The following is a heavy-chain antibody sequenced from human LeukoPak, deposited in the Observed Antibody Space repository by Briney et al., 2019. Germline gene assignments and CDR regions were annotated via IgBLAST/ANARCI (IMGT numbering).Heavy chain of an antibody. CDR2: IYSGGVT. Sequence: PGGSLRLSFAASGFTVSSNYMSWVRQAPGKGLEWVSLIYSGGVTYYADSVKGRFIISRDNSKNTLFLQMNSLRAEDTAVYYCARAPSGWSDYWYFDLWGRGTLVTVSS. J-gene: IGHJ2*01. CDR3: ARAPSGWSDYWYFDL. V-gene: IGHV3-53*01. D-gene: IGHD6-19*01. CDR1: GFTVSSNY.